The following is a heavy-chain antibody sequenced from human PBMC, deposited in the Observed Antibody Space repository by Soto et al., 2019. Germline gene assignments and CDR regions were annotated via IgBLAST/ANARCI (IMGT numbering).Heavy chain of an antibody. CDR3: ARGGRHGCISTSCYFYYYGMDV. V-gene: IGHV1-69*12. D-gene: IGHD2-2*01. J-gene: IGHJ6*02. CDR2: IIPIFGTA. Sequence: QVQLVQSGAEVKKPGSSVKVSCKASGGTFSSYAISWVRQAPGQGLEWMGGIIPIFGTANYAQKFQGRVTITADESTSTAYMELSSLRSEDTAVYYCARGGRHGCISTSCYFYYYGMDVWGQGTTVTVSS. CDR1: GGTFSSYA.